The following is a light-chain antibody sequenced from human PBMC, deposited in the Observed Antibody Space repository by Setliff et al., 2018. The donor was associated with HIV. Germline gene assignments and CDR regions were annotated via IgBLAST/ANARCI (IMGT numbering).Light chain of an antibody. CDR2: EVT. J-gene: IGLJ1*01. CDR1: SSDVGRYNR. CDR3: SSYAITNTLP. Sequence: ALTQPPSVSGSPGQSVTISCTGTSSDVGRYNRVSWYQQPPGTAPKLMIYEVTNRPSGVSNRFSGSKSGNTASLTISGLQAEDEGDYYCSSYAITNTLPFGTGTKVTVL. V-gene: IGLV2-18*02.